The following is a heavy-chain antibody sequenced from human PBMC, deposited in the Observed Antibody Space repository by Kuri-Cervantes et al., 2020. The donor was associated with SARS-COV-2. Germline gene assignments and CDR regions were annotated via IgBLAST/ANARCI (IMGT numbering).Heavy chain of an antibody. D-gene: IGHD4/OR15-4a*01. CDR3: ARDPNANHNNWFDP. Sequence: ESLKISCTVSGGSISSHYWSWIRQPPGKGLEWIGYIYYSGSTNYNPSLKSRVTISVDTSKNQFSLKLSSVTAAGTAVYYCARDPNANHNNWFDPWGQGTLVTVSS. CDR2: IYYSGST. V-gene: IGHV4-59*11. CDR1: GGSISSHY. J-gene: IGHJ5*02.